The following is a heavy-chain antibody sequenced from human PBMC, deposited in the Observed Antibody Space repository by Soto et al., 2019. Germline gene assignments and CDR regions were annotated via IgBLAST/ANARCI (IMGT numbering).Heavy chain of an antibody. Sequence: QVTVKESGPVLVKPTETLTLTCTVSGFSLSNAGLGVSWIRQPPGKALEWLAHIFSNDEKSYSTSLKSRLTTAXDTXKIQVALTMTNMDPVDTATYYRASTYRTSWYWFDIWGQGTLVTVSS. CDR2: IFSNDEK. D-gene: IGHD6-13*01. J-gene: IGHJ5*02. CDR1: GFSLSNAGLG. CDR3: ASTYRTSWYWFDI. V-gene: IGHV2-26*04.